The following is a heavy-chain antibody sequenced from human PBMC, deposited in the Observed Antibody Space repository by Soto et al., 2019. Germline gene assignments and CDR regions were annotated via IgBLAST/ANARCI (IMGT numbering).Heavy chain of an antibody. CDR1: GFIFSNYA. Sequence: VQLLESGGGLVQPGGSLRLSCAASGFIFSNYAMTWVRQAPGKGLERVSTISGSGDTTYDTDSLKGRFTKSRDNSKNTLSLPMDRLTAEDTAVYYCAKSHLWTTIGFEYWGQATLVTVSS. V-gene: IGHV3-23*01. CDR3: AKSHLWTTIGFEY. D-gene: IGHD5-12*01. CDR2: ISGSGDTT. J-gene: IGHJ4*02.